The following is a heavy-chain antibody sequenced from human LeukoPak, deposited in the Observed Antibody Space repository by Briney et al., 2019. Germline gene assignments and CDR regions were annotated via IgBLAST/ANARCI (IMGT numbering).Heavy chain of an antibody. V-gene: IGHV4-61*09. Sequence: SQTLSLTCTVSGDSISSGSYFWAWIRQPAGKGLEWIGHIYPSGSANYNPSLKSRVTISVDTSKNQFSLKLTSVTAADTAVYYCARRDQNEGVGGYVPWGQGTLVTVSS. CDR3: ARRDQNEGVGGYVP. J-gene: IGHJ4*02. CDR1: GDSISSGSYF. D-gene: IGHD5-12*01. CDR2: IYPSGSA.